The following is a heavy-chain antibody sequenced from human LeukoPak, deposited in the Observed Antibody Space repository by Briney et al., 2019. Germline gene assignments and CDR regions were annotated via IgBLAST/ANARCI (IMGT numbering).Heavy chain of an antibody. J-gene: IGHJ6*02. CDR3: AKDSRKDYAPVARYYGMDV. CDR1: GFTFDDYA. D-gene: IGHD4-17*01. CDR2: ISWNSGSI. Sequence: GGSLRLSCAASGFTFDDYAMHWVRQAPGKGLEWVSGISWNSGSIGYADSVKGRFTISRDNAKNSLYLQMNSLRAEDTALYYCAKDSRKDYAPVARYYGMDVWGQGTTVTVSS. V-gene: IGHV3-9*01.